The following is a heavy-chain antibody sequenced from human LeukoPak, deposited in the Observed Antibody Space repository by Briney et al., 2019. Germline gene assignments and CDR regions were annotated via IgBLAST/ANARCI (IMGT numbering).Heavy chain of an antibody. CDR3: ASLDSAKFDY. V-gene: IGHV4-59*01. D-gene: IGHD6-25*01. Sequence: SETLSLTCTVSGGSISSYHWSWVRQPPGKGLEWIGYVYYTGSTKYSPSLKSRLTISLDTSMNQFSLKLSSVTAADTAVYYCASLDSAKFDYWGQGTLVTVSS. J-gene: IGHJ4*02. CDR1: GGSISSYH. CDR2: VYYTGST.